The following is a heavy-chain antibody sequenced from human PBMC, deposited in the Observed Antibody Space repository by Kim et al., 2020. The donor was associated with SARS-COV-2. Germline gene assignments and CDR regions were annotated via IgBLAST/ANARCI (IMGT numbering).Heavy chain of an antibody. J-gene: IGHJ6*01. CDR3: ATYSSGYSYY. V-gene: IGHV4-39*01. CDR1: GGSISSSSHY. CDR2: IYYSGSTYYSGST. D-gene: IGHD3-22*01. Sequence: SETLSLTCAVSGGSISSSSHYWGWVRQPPGKGLEWLGSIYYSGSTYYSGSTYYNPSLKSRVTISVDTSKNQFSLKLDSVTAADTAVYYCATYSSGYSYY.